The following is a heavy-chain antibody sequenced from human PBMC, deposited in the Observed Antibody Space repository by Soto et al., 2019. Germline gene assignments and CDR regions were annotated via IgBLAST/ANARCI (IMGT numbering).Heavy chain of an antibody. CDR1: GFSLSTSGVG. CDR3: AHRVTTDYSCSRGTYFDY. Sequence: QITLKESGPTLVKPTQTLTLTCTFSGFSLSTSGVGVGWIRQPPGKALEWLALIYWDDDKRYSPSLKSRLTITKDTSKNQVVLTMTNRDPVDTATYYCAHRVTTDYSCSRGTYFDYWGQGTLVVVSS. CDR2: IYWDDDK. J-gene: IGHJ4*02. D-gene: IGHD6-6*01. V-gene: IGHV2-5*02.